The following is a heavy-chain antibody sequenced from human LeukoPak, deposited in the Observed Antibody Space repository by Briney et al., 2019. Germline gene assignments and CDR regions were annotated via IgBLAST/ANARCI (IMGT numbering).Heavy chain of an antibody. V-gene: IGHV3-48*03. D-gene: IGHD6-19*01. CDR3: AREIVSAVAGNFDY. J-gene: IGHJ4*02. CDR2: ISTDETR. Sequence: GRSLRLSCAASGFNFRSYEMNWVRQAPGKGLEWVSYISTDETRTYADSVKGRLTISRDNAKNSLHLEMNSLRAEDTAVYYCAREIVSAVAGNFDYWGQGTLVTVSS. CDR1: GFNFRSYE.